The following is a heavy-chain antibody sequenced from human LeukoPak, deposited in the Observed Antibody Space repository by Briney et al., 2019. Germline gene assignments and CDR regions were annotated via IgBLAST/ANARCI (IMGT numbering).Heavy chain of an antibody. J-gene: IGHJ4*02. D-gene: IGHD2-2*01. CDR3: ARGNAPLPFDY. CDR1: GFPFAAFS. V-gene: IGHV3-21*01. Sequence: GGSLRLSCAGSGFPFAAFSVHWVRQAPGKGLEWVSSISSGDGGYIYYADSVRGRFTFSRDNAEDSVYLQMKSLRAEDTAVYYCARGNAPLPFDYWGQGTPVTVSS. CDR2: ISSGDGGYI.